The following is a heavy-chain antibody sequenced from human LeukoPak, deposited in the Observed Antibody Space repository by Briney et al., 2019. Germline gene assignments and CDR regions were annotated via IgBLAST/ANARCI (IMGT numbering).Heavy chain of an antibody. CDR2: ISSSGSTI. J-gene: IGHJ6*03. V-gene: IGHV3-48*03. CDR1: GFTFSSYE. D-gene: IGHD1-26*01. Sequence: PGGSLRLSCAASGFTFSSYEMNWVRQAPGKGLEWVSYISSSGSTIYYADSVKGRFTISRDNAKNSLYLQMNSLRAEDTAVYYCARADYERVGAIPYYYYYMDVWGKGTTVTISS. CDR3: ARADYERVGAIPYYYYYMDV.